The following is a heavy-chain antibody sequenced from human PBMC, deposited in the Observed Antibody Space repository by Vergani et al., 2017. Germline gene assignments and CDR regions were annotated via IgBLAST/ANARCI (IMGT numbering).Heavy chain of an antibody. J-gene: IGHJ4*02. CDR3: ARVGTSSNRDYFDY. Sequence: QVQLVQSGAEVKKPGASVKVSCKASGYTFTDYFMHWVRQAPGQGLEWMGWINPNSGGTNYAQTFQGRVTMTRDTSISTAYMALSNLRSDDTAVYYCARVGTSSNRDYFDYWGQGTLVTVSS. CDR1: GYTFTDYF. CDR2: INPNSGGT. D-gene: IGHD2-2*01. V-gene: IGHV1-2*02.